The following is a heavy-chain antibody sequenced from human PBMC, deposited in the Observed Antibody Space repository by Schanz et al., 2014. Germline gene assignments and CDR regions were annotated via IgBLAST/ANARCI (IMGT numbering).Heavy chain of an antibody. J-gene: IGHJ5*02. CDR2: IIPVLNIA. Sequence: QVQLVQSGAEVKKPGSSVKVSCKASGGTFSSDTFSWVRQAPGQGLEWMGKIIPVLNIATYAQRFQGRVSITADTSTNTAYMELSSLTSEDTAVYYCARGPLGTSPWGQGTLVTVSS. V-gene: IGHV1-69*02. D-gene: IGHD5-12*01. CDR3: ARGPLGTSP. CDR1: GGTFSSDT.